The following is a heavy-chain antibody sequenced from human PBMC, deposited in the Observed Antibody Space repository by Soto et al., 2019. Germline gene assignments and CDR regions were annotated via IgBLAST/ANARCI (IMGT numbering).Heavy chain of an antibody. CDR3: TRVLGNGVSDK. D-gene: IGHD2-8*01. CDR2: IYYSGST. J-gene: IGHJ4*02. V-gene: IGHV4-59*01. CDR1: GGSIDHFY. Sequence: SETLSLTCTVSGGSIDHFYWSWIRQPPGKGLEWVGYIYYSGSTKYNPSLTSRLTISVGTSKNQFSLRLTSVTAADTAVYYCTRVLGNGVSDKWGPGTLVTVSS.